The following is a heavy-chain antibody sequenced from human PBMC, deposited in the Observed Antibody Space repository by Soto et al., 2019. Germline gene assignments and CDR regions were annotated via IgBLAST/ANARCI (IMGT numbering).Heavy chain of an antibody. D-gene: IGHD2-15*01. J-gene: IGHJ6*02. CDR1: GGSISSSNW. CDR2: IYHSGST. V-gene: IGHV4-4*02. CDR3: ARGVAATGYYYYYYGMDV. Sequence: KTSETLSLTCAVSGGSISSSNWWSWVRQPPGKGLEWIGEIYHSGSTNYNPSLKSRVTISVDKSKNQFSLKLSSVTAADTAVYYCARGVAATGYYYYYYGMDVWGQGTTVTVSS.